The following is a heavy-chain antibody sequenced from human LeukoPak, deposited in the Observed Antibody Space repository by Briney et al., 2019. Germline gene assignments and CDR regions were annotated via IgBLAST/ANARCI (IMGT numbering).Heavy chain of an antibody. V-gene: IGHV1-18*01. CDR1: GYTFTSYG. D-gene: IGHD2-2*01. Sequence: ASVKVSCKASGYTFTSYGISWVRQAPGQGLEWMGGISAYNRNTNYAQKLQGRVTMTTDTSTSTAYMELRSLRSDDTAVYYCARDGVVVVPAARGFDYWGQGTLVTVSS. CDR3: ARDGVVVVPAARGFDY. J-gene: IGHJ4*02. CDR2: ISAYNRNT.